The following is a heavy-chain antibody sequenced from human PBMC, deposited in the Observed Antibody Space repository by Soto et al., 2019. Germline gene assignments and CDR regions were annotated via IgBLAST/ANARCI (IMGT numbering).Heavy chain of an antibody. CDR2: IYYSGST. Sequence: QLQLQESGPGLVKPSETLSLTCTVSGGSISSSSYYWGWIRQPPGKGLEWIGSIYYSGSTYYNPSLKSRVTIPVDTSKNQFSLKLSSVTAADTAVYYCARQGNDYGDYSVDYWGQGTLVTVSS. J-gene: IGHJ4*02. CDR3: ARQGNDYGDYSVDY. D-gene: IGHD4-17*01. V-gene: IGHV4-39*01. CDR1: GGSISSSSYY.